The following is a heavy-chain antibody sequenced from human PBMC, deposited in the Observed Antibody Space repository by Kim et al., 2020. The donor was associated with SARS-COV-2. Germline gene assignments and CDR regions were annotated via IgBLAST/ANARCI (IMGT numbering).Heavy chain of an antibody. CDR1: GFTFSSYA. CDR2: ISGSGGST. J-gene: IGHJ4*02. CDR3: AKVAYDILTGRFRYFDY. Sequence: GGSLRLSCAASGFTFSSYAMSWVRQAPGKGLEGVSAISGSGGSTYYADSVTGRFTISRDNSKNTLYLQMNSLRAEDTAVYYCAKVAYDILTGRFRYFDYWGQGTLVTVSS. D-gene: IGHD3-9*01. V-gene: IGHV3-23*01.